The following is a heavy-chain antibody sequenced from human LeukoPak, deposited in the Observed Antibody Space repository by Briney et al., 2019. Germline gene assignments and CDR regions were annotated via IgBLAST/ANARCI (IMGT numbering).Heavy chain of an antibody. D-gene: IGHD3-10*01. Sequence: SETLSLTCTVSGGSISSGSYYWSWIRQPAGRGLEWIGRIYTSGSTNYNPSLKSRVTISVDTSKNQFSLKLSSVTAADTAVYYCARAPVTGSGSYNYWGQGTLVTVSS. CDR2: IYTSGST. CDR3: ARAPVTGSGSYNY. CDR1: GGSISSGSYY. J-gene: IGHJ4*02. V-gene: IGHV4-61*02.